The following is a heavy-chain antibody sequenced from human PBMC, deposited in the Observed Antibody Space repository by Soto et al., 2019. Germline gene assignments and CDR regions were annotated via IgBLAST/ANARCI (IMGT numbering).Heavy chain of an antibody. CDR3: AKDDFTDRGDDYFDY. D-gene: IGHD2-21*02. CDR2: ISGSGGST. J-gene: IGHJ4*02. V-gene: IGHV3-23*01. CDR1: GFTFSSYA. Sequence: HPGGSLRLSCAASGFTFSSYAMSWVRQAPGKGLEWVSSISGSGGSTYNADSVKGRFTISRDNSKNTLYLQMNSLRAEDTAVYYCAKDDFTDRGDDYFDYWGPGTLVTVSS.